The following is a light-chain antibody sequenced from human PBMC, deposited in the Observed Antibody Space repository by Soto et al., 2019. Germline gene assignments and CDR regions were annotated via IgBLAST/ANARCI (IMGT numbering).Light chain of an antibody. Sequence: EIVLTQSPATLSLSPGERATLSCRASQSVSSYLAWYQQKPGQAPRLLIYDASNRATDIPARFSGSGSGTDFTLTISSLEPEDFAVYYCLQRSGWPWTFAQGTKVEIK. CDR3: LQRSGWPWT. CDR2: DAS. V-gene: IGKV3-11*01. CDR1: QSVSSY. J-gene: IGKJ1*01.